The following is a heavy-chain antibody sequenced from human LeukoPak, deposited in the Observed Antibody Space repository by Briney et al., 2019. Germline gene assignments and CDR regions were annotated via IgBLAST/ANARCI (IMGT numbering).Heavy chain of an antibody. Sequence: GGSLRLSCVTSGFRFSNFEMNWVRQPPGKGLEWVSHISTGTYKAYADSVKGRFTISRDNAKNSLYLQMNSLRAEDTAVYYCASFYCSGGSCYQYFSYYYMDVWGKGTTVTISS. D-gene: IGHD2-15*01. CDR1: GFRFSNFE. J-gene: IGHJ6*03. CDR2: ISTGTYK. CDR3: ASFYCSGGSCYQYFSYYYMDV. V-gene: IGHV3-69-1*01.